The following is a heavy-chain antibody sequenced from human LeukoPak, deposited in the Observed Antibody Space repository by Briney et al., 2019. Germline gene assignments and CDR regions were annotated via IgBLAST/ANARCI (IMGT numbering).Heavy chain of an antibody. CDR1: GFTFSSYA. V-gene: IGHV3-23*01. CDR3: AKDTLYGDYVDY. Sequence: GGSLRLSCAASGFTFSSYAMSWVRQAPGKGLEWVSAISGSGGSTYYADSVKGRFTISRDNSKNTLYLQMNSLRAEDTAVYYWAKDTLYGDYVDYWGQGTLVTVSS. D-gene: IGHD4-17*01. J-gene: IGHJ4*02. CDR2: ISGSGGST.